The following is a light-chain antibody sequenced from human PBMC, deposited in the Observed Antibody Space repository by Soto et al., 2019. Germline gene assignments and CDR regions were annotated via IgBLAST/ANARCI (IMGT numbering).Light chain of an antibody. V-gene: IGKV1-39*01. Sequence: DIQMTQSPSSLSASVGDRVTITCRASQTISSYLNWYQHKTGKAPKVLIYGTSSLQSGVPSRFSGSGSGTDFTLTIISLQPEDFATYYCQQSYSVPWTFGQGTKVDIK. J-gene: IGKJ1*01. CDR2: GTS. CDR1: QTISSY. CDR3: QQSYSVPWT.